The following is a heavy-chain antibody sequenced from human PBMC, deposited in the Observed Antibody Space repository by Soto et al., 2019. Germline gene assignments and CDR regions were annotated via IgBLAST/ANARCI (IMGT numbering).Heavy chain of an antibody. V-gene: IGHV4-34*01. CDR3: ASPGYCSDGTCYPDY. J-gene: IGHJ4*02. CDR1: GGSLSGSY. D-gene: IGHD2-15*01. CDR2: IHHSGST. Sequence: QVQLQQWGAGLLKPSETLSLTCAVYGGSLSGSYWSWIRQPPGTGLEWIGEIHHSGSTYYNPFLKSRVTLSVDTSKNHFTLKLDSVTAADTAVYYCASPGYCSDGTCYPDYWGQGTLVTVSS.